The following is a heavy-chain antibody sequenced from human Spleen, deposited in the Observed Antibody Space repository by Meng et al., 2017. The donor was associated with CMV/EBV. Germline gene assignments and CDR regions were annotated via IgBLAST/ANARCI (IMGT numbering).Heavy chain of an antibody. CDR1: GYTFTSYD. CDR3: ARAAYYYESSGYYDYFDY. D-gene: IGHD3-22*01. V-gene: IGHV1-8*01. Sequence: ASVKVSCKASGYTFTSYDINWVRQATGQGLEWMGWMNPNRGHTGYAQKFQGRVTITADRSTSTAYMEVSSLRFEDTAVYYCARAAYYYESSGYYDYFDYWGQGTLVTAPQ. CDR2: MNPNRGHT. J-gene: IGHJ4*02.